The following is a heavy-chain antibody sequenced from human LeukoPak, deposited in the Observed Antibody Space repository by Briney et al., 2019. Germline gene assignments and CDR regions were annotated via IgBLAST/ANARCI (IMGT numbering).Heavy chain of an antibody. J-gene: IGHJ5*02. V-gene: IGHV1-2*02. CDR2: INPNSGGT. D-gene: IGHD6-19*01. Sequence: GASVKVSCKASGYTFTGYYMHWVRQGPGQGLEWMGGINPNSGGTNYAQKFQGRVTLTRDTSISTAYMELSRLRSDDSAVYYCARRGIAVGWFDPWGQGTLVTVSS. CDR3: ARRGIAVGWFDP. CDR1: GYTFTGYY.